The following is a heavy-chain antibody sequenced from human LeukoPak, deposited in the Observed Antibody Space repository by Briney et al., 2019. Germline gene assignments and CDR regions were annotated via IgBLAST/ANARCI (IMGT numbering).Heavy chain of an antibody. D-gene: IGHD1-26*01. Sequence: ASVKVSCKASGYTFTGYYMHWVRQAPGQGLEWMGWINPNSGGTNYAQKFQGWVTMTRDTSISTTYMELSRLRSDDTAVYYCARDRGVGAIDYFDYWGQGTLVTVSS. CDR3: ARDRGVGAIDYFDY. CDR1: GYTFTGYY. CDR2: INPNSGGT. V-gene: IGHV1-2*04. J-gene: IGHJ4*02.